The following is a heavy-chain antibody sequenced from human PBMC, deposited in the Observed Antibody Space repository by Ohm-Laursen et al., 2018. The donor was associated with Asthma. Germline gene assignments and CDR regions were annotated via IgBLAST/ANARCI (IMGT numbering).Heavy chain of an antibody. Sequence: LSLTCTVSGGSISSGNLYRSWIRQAPGKGLEWVSYISSSGSTIYYADSVKGRFTISRDNAKNSLYLQMNSLRAEDTAVYYCARRAIGGHQSFIAVAVDYWGQGTLVTVSS. V-gene: IGHV3-11*01. CDR3: ARRAIGGHQSFIAVAVDY. J-gene: IGHJ4*02. CDR2: ISSSGSTI. D-gene: IGHD6-19*01. CDR1: GGSISSGNLY.